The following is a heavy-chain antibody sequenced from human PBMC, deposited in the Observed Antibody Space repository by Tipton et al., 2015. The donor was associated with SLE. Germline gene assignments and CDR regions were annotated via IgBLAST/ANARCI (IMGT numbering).Heavy chain of an antibody. D-gene: IGHD2-15*01. J-gene: IGHJ4*02. CDR2: IYHSGST. Sequence: TLSLTCSVSTYSITTASYWGWIRQPPGKDLEWIGSIYHSGSTFYNPSLESRVTISVDTSKNQFSLKLSSVTAADTAVYYCARIYCSGGSCYPDYWGQGTLVTVSS. V-gene: IGHV4-38-2*01. CDR1: TYSITTASY. CDR3: ARIYCSGGSCYPDY.